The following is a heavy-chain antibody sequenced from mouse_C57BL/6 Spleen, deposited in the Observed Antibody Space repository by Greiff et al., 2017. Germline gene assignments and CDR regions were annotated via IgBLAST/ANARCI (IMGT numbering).Heavy chain of an antibody. CDR1: GYTFTDYD. CDR2: IDPHPGCT. V-gene: IGHV1-15*01. D-gene: IGHD1-1*01. J-gene: IGHJ4*01. CDR3: TRANYGRGMDY. Sequence: QVPLQQSGAELVRPGASVTLSCKASGYTFTDYDMPWVQQTPVPGLEWIGAIDPHPGCTASNQPFKGKAILTGDKSASTAYMELRSLTAEDSAGYYCTRANYGRGMDYWGQGTSVTVSA.